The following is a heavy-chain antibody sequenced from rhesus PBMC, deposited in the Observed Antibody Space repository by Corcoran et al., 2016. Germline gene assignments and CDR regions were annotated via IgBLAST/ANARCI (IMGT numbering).Heavy chain of an antibody. CDR1: GGSISDSYY. CDR3: ARVISGNFDY. D-gene: IGHD3-22*01. CDR2: IHVNSATT. V-gene: IGHV4S9*01. J-gene: IGHJ4*01. Sequence: QVQLQESGPGLVKPSETLSLTCAVSGGSISDSYYWNWIRQPPGKGLEWIGNIHVNSATTSYTPPLKSRVTISKDTSKTQFFVKLSSVTAADPAVYYCARVISGNFDYWGQGVLVTVSS.